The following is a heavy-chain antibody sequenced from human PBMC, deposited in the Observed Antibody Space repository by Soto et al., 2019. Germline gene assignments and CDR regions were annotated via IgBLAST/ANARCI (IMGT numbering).Heavy chain of an antibody. CDR1: GGTFGNSA. CDR3: ARDGDPQSAFWSGPLGGGRFDP. D-gene: IGHD3-3*01. J-gene: IGHJ5*02. Sequence: QVQLVQSGAEVKKPGSSVNVSCKTSGGTFGNSAVTWVRQAPGQGLEWLRGIVPMFGTANYAQKFQGRVTITADESTITAYMELSSLNTDDTAVYYCARDGDPQSAFWSGPLGGGRFDPWGQGTRVTVSS. V-gene: IGHV1-69*12. CDR2: IVPMFGTA.